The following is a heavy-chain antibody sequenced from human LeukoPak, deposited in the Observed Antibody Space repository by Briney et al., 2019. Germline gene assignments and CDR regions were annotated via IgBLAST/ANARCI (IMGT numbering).Heavy chain of an antibody. D-gene: IGHD3-10*01. CDR1: GFTFSSYW. CDR2: IKQDGSEK. V-gene: IGHV3-7*01. CDR3: ARSITMVRGVIITVYYFDY. J-gene: IGHJ4*02. Sequence: PGGSLRLSCAASGFTFSSYWMSWVRQAPGKGLEWVANIKQDGSEKYYVDSVKGRFTISRDNAKNSLYLQMNSLRAEDTAVYYCARSITMVRGVIITVYYFDYWGRGTLVTVSS.